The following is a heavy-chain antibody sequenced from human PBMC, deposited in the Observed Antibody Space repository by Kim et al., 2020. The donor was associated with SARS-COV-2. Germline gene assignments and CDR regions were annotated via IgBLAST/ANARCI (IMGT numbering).Heavy chain of an antibody. Sequence: GGSLRLSCAASGFTFSSYSMNWVRQAPGKGLEWVSYISSSSSTIYYADSVKGRFTISRDNAKNSLYLQMNSLRDEDTAVYYCARVFSLRYFDWLSIDYWGQGTLVTVSS. V-gene: IGHV3-48*02. CDR3: ARVFSLRYFDWLSIDY. J-gene: IGHJ4*02. CDR1: GFTFSSYS. CDR2: ISSSSSTI. D-gene: IGHD3-9*01.